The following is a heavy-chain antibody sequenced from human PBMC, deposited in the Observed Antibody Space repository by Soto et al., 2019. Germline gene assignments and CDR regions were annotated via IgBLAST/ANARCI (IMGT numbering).Heavy chain of an antibody. V-gene: IGHV4-59*08. Sequence: SETLSLTCTVSGGSINNYYWSWIRQSPGKGLEWIGYVYYSGTTNYNPTLKSRITILVDTSENQFSLKLTSVTVADTAVYYCARHTDDILTGNEALDIWGQGTVVTVSS. CDR2: VYYSGTT. CDR3: ARHTDDILTGNEALDI. CDR1: GGSINNYY. D-gene: IGHD3-9*01. J-gene: IGHJ3*02.